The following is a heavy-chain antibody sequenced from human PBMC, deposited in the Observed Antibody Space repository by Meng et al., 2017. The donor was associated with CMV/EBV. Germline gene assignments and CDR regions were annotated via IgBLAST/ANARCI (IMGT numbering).Heavy chain of an antibody. D-gene: IGHD2-21*02. CDR3: ARGGTAAPLDY. CDR1: GYTFISYY. J-gene: IGHJ4*02. V-gene: IGHV1-46*01. CDR2: INPSGGST. Sequence: SCTASGYTFISYYMHWGRQAPGQGLEWMGIINPSGGSTSYAQKFQSRVTMTRDTSTSTVYMELSSLRSEDTAVYYCARGGTAAPLDYWGQGTLVTVSS.